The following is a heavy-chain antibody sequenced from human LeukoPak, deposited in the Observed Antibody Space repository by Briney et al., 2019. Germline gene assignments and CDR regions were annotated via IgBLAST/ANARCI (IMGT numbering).Heavy chain of an antibody. D-gene: IGHD4-17*01. J-gene: IGHJ4*02. Sequence: GGALSLSCAASGCTFDDYVMHWVRQAPGKGLEWVSLISGDGGSTYYADSVTGRFTISRDNSKNYLYLQMNSLRNEDTAVYYCARAPTTVTTVVDYWGQGTLVTVSS. CDR1: GCTFDDYV. CDR2: ISGDGGST. V-gene: IGHV3-43*02. CDR3: ARAPTTVTTVVDY.